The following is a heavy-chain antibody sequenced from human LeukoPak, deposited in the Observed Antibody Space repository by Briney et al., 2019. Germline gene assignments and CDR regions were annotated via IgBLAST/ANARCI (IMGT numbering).Heavy chain of an antibody. CDR3: AKDLFMDSAMVDY. CDR1: GLTLDDYA. J-gene: IGHJ4*02. D-gene: IGHD5-18*01. V-gene: IGHV3-30*18. CDR2: ISYDGSNK. Sequence: GGSLRLSCSASGLTLDDYAMPWVRQAPGKGLEWVAVISYDGSNKYYADSVKGRFTISRDNSKNTLYLQMNSLRAEDTAVYYCAKDLFMDSAMVDYWGQGTLVTVSS.